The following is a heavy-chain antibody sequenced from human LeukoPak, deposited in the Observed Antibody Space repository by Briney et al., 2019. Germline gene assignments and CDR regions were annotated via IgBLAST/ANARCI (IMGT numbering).Heavy chain of an antibody. Sequence: SVKVSCKASGGTFSSYAISWVRQAPGQGLEWMGGIIPIFGTANYAQKFQGRVTITADESTSTAYMELSSLRSEDTAVYYCARGIPYYYGSGRSYYMDVWGKGTTVTVSS. J-gene: IGHJ6*03. D-gene: IGHD3-10*01. V-gene: IGHV1-69*13. CDR1: GGTFSSYA. CDR3: ARGIPYYYGSGRSYYMDV. CDR2: IIPIFGTA.